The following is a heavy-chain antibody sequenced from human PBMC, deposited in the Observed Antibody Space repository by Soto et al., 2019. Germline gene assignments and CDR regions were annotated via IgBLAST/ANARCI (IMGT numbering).Heavy chain of an antibody. CDR1: GGSVSSGSYY. J-gene: IGHJ6*02. D-gene: IGHD3-22*01. CDR3: ARDRGEVVVQSGHYYYYGMDV. Sequence: SETLSLTCTVSGGSVSSGSYYWSWIRQPPGKGLEWIGYIYYSGSTNYNPSLKSRVTISVDTSKNQFSLKLSSVTAADTAVYYCARDRGEVVVQSGHYYYYGMDVWGQGTTVSVSS. V-gene: IGHV4-61*01. CDR2: IYYSGST.